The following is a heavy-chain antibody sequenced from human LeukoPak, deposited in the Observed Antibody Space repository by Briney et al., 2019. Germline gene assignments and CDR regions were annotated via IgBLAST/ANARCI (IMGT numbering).Heavy chain of an antibody. CDR3: ARDRVVTQRWYYGMDV. V-gene: IGHV3-30-3*01. CDR2: ISYDGSNK. Sequence: PGGSLRLSCAASGFTFSSYAMHWVRQAPGKGLEWVAVISYDGSNKYYADSVKGRFTISRDNSKNTLYLQMNSLRAEDTAVYYCARDRVVTQRWYYGMDVWGQGTTVTVSS. D-gene: IGHD4-23*01. J-gene: IGHJ6*02. CDR1: GFTFSSYA.